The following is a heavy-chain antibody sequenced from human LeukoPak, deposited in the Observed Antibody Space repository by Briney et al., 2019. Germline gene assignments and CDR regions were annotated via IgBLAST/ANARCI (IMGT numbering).Heavy chain of an antibody. V-gene: IGHV3-74*01. CDR2: INSDGSST. CDR3: AKDDYGDLSVDDAFDI. CDR1: GFTFSSYW. Sequence: PGGSLRLSCAASGFTFSSYWMHWVRQAPGKGLVWVSRINSDGSSTSYADSVKGRFTISRDNAKNSLYLQMNSLRAEDTAVYYCAKDDYGDLSVDDAFDIWGQGTMVTVSS. D-gene: IGHD4-17*01. J-gene: IGHJ3*02.